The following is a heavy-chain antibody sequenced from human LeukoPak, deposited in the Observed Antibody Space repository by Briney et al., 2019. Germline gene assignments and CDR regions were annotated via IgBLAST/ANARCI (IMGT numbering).Heavy chain of an antibody. D-gene: IGHD3-16*01. V-gene: IGHV3-23*01. J-gene: IGHJ5*02. Sequence: GGSLRLSCTASGFIFSNYAMSWVRQAPGKGLEWVSSIGGGGGDTYYADSVKGRFTISRDNSKNTLHLQMNSLRAGDTAVYYCAKDAVSYNNVWDWFDPWGQGTLVTVSS. CDR3: AKDAVSYNNVWDWFDP. CDR2: IGGGGGDT. CDR1: GFIFSNYA.